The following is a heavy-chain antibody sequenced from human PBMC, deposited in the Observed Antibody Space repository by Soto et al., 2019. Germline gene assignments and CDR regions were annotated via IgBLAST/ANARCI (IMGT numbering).Heavy chain of an antibody. D-gene: IGHD4-17*01. J-gene: IGHJ5*02. CDR2: IYSTRSP. V-gene: IGHV4-4*07. CDR1: GDSVSKYY. CDR3: ARSPAYGDYANLDT. Sequence: SATPSLTCTVSGDSVSKYYWNWIRQPAGKGLEWIGRIYSTRSPNYNPSLKSRVTMSVDTSKNQFSLKLNLSSVTAADTAVYYCARSPAYGDYANLDTWGPGTLVTVS.